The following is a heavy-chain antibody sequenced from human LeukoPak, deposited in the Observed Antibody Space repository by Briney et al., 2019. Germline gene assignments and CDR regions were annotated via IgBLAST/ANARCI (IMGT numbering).Heavy chain of an antibody. V-gene: IGHV1-69*13. CDR1: GGTFSSYA. J-gene: IGHJ6*02. Sequence: SVKVSCKASGGTFSSYAISWVRQAPGQGLEWMGGIIPIFGTANYAQKFQGRVTITADESTSTAYMELSSLRAEDTAVYYCAKGLAAAGTYYYYGMDVWGQGTTVTVSS. D-gene: IGHD6-13*01. CDR2: IIPIFGTA. CDR3: AKGLAAAGTYYYYGMDV.